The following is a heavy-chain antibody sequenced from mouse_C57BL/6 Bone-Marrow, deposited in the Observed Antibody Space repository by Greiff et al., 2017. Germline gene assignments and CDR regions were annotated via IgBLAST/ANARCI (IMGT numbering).Heavy chain of an antibody. CDR3: AREDYPLHY. CDR1: GYTFTDYY. CDR2: INPYNGGT. V-gene: IGHV1-19*01. D-gene: IGHD2-4*01. Sequence: VQLQQSGPVLVKPGASVKMSCKASGYTFTDYYMNWVKQSHGKSLEWIGVINPYNGGTSYNQKFKGKATLTVDKSSSTAYMELNSLTSEDSAVYYCAREDYPLHYWGQGTTLTVSS. J-gene: IGHJ2*01.